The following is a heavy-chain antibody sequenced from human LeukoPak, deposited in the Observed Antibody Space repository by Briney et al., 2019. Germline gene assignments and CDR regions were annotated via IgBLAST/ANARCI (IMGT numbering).Heavy chain of an antibody. D-gene: IGHD3-3*01. CDR2: ISYDGRNE. V-gene: IGHV3-30-3*01. CDR3: ARGGDSWSGYSYGMDV. CDR1: GFSFSSYA. J-gene: IGHJ6*02. Sequence: QPGGSLRLSCAASGFSFSSYAMHWVRQAPGKGLEWVAVISYDGRNEYYADSVKGRFTISRDISKNTLYLQMNSLRPEDTAVYYCARGGDSWSGYSYGMDVWDQGTTVTVSS.